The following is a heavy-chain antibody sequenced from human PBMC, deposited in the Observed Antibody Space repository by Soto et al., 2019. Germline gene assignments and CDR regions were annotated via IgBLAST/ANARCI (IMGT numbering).Heavy chain of an antibody. CDR2: ISSSSSYI. CDR1: GFTFSSYS. J-gene: IGHJ6*02. Sequence: PGGSLRLSCAASGFTFSSYSMNWVRQAPGKGLEWVSSISSSSSYIYYADSVKGRFTISRDNAKSSPYLQMNSLRAEDTAVYYCARWVSDDSSGYYSLYYYYYGMDVWGQGTTVTVSS. V-gene: IGHV3-21*01. CDR3: ARWVSDDSSGYYSLYYYYYGMDV. D-gene: IGHD3-22*01.